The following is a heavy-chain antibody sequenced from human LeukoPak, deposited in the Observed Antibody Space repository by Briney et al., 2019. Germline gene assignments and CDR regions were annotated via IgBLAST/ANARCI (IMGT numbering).Heavy chain of an antibody. J-gene: IGHJ2*01. CDR2: IYHSGST. Sequence: SETLSLTCTVSGGALSSSSHYWGWLRQPPGEGLEWIGSIYHSGSTVYNPSLKSRVAISVDTSRNQFSLKLNSVTASDTAVYYCARNTTVTDWYFDLWGRGTLVTVSS. CDR3: ARNTTVTDWYFDL. CDR1: GGALSSSSHY. V-gene: IGHV4-39*01. D-gene: IGHD4-17*01.